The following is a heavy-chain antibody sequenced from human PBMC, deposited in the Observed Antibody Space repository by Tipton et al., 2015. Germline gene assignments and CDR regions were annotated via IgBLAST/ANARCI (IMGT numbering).Heavy chain of an antibody. Sequence: LSLTCTVSGGSVKSGTYFWTWIRQAPGKGLEWIGYIHYGGTTNYNPSLKSRVTISLDTSKTQFSLKMSSVTASDTAAYYCARARGRHGGLFDSWGQGILVTVSS. CDR2: IHYGGTT. D-gene: IGHD4-23*01. CDR1: GGSVKSGTYF. V-gene: IGHV4-61*01. CDR3: ARARGRHGGLFDS. J-gene: IGHJ4*02.